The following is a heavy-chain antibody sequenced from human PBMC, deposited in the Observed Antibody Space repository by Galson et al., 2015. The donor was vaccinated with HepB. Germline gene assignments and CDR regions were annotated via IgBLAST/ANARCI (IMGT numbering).Heavy chain of an antibody. CDR2: MNPNSGNT. CDR3: ARFHSSFYDSSRVNAFKI. J-gene: IGHJ3*02. Sequence: SVKVSCKASGYTFTSFDINWVRQATGQGPEWIGWMNPNSGNTGYAQKFRGRVTMTRNTSISTAYMEMSSLRSEDTAVYYCARFHSSFYDSSRVNAFKIWGQGTMVTVSS. D-gene: IGHD3-22*01. V-gene: IGHV1-8*01. CDR1: GYTFTSFD.